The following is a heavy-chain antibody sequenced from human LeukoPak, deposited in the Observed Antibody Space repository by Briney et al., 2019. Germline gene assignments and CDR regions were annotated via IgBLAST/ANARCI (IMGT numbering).Heavy chain of an antibody. V-gene: IGHV3-23*01. Sequence: GGSLRLSCAASGFTVSSNYMSWVRQAPGKGLEWVSAISGSGDMTYYADSVKGRFTISRDNSKKTLYLQMNSLRAEDTATYYCARDRVVGVTKFDYWGQGTLVTVSS. CDR3: ARDRVVGVTKFDY. J-gene: IGHJ4*02. D-gene: IGHD1-26*01. CDR2: ISGSGDMT. CDR1: GFTVSSNY.